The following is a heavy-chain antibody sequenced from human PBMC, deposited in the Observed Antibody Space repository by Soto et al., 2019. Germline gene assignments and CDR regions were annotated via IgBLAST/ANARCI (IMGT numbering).Heavy chain of an antibody. CDR1: GGSISSSNW. D-gene: IGHD3-10*01. CDR3: ARASGSYSSIWWFDP. V-gene: IGHV4-4*02. Sequence: QVQLQESGPGLLKPSATLSLTCAVSGGSISSSNWRSWVRQPPGKGPEWIGEIYHSGSTNYNPSLKSQVTISVDKSKNQFSLKLSSVTAAATAVYYCARASGSYSSIWWFDPWGQGTLVTVSS. CDR2: IYHSGST. J-gene: IGHJ5*02.